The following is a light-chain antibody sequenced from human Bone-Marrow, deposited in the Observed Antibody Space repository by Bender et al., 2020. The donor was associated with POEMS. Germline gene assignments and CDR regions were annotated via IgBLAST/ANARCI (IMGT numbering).Light chain of an antibody. Sequence: QSALTQPASVSGSPGQSITISCTGTSSDVGFYTLVSWYQQHPGKVPKLLIYDVIKRPSGVSSRFPGSKSGNTASLTISEIQTEDEADYYCYSYAGSSIFGVFGTGTKVTVL. V-gene: IGLV2-23*02. J-gene: IGLJ1*01. CDR2: DVI. CDR3: YSYAGSSIFGV. CDR1: SSDVGFYTL.